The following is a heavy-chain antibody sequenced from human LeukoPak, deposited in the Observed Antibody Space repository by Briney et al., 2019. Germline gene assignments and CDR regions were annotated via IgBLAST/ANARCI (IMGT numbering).Heavy chain of an antibody. Sequence: ASVKVSCKASGYTFTSYDINWVRQATGQGLEWMGWMSPNSGNTGYAQNFRGRLTMTWSSSITTAYMELSSLTSEDTAIYYCARGQSSGWYWFDLWGQGTLVTVPS. CDR3: ARGQSSGWYWFDL. J-gene: IGHJ5*02. CDR2: MSPNSGNT. V-gene: IGHV1-8*01. CDR1: GYTFTSYD. D-gene: IGHD6-19*01.